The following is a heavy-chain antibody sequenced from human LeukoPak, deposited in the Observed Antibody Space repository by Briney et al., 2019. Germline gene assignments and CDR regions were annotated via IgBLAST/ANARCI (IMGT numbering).Heavy chain of an antibody. J-gene: IGHJ4*02. D-gene: IGHD1-26*01. Sequence: SETLSLTCTVSGGSISRYYWSWIRQPPGKGLEWIGYKDYSGSTNYNRSLKSRVTISVDTSKNQFSLKLSSVTAADTAVYYCASLRERSYYARGFDYWGQGTLVTVSS. V-gene: IGHV4-59*01. CDR1: GGSISRYY. CDR3: ASLRERSYYARGFDY. CDR2: KDYSGST.